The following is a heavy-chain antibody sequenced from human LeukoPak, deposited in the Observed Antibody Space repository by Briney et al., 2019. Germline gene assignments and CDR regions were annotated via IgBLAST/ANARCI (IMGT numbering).Heavy chain of an antibody. J-gene: IGHJ4*02. CDR3: ARQNSGWEKGTIDY. D-gene: IGHD6-19*01. Sequence: KPGESLKISCKGSGYRFTNYWIGWVRQMPRKGLAWMGIIYPGDSDIRYSPSFQGQVTISADKSISTAYLQWSSLKASDTAMYYCARQNSGWEKGTIDYWGQGTLVTVSS. CDR2: IYPGDSDI. V-gene: IGHV5-51*01. CDR1: GYRFTNYW.